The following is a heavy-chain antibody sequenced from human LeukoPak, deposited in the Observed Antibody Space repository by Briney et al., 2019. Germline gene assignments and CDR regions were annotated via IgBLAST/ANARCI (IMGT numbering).Heavy chain of an antibody. D-gene: IGHD3-22*01. Sequence: PSETLSLTCTVSGGSISSSSYYWGWIRQPPGKGLEWIGSIYYSGSTYYNPSLKSRVTISVDTSKNQFSLKLSSVTAADTAVYYCARDFSHDYHDSSGYFFSFWGQGTMVTVSS. CDR3: ARDFSHDYHDSSGYFFSF. CDR1: GGSISSSSYY. CDR2: IYYSGST. V-gene: IGHV4-39*07. J-gene: IGHJ3*01.